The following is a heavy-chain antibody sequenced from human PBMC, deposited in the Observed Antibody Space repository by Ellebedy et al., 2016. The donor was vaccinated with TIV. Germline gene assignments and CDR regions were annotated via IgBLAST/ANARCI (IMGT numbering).Heavy chain of an antibody. Sequence: GGSLRLXXAASGFTFSSYGMHWVRQAPGKGLEWVADIWADGSKKELADSVKGRFTMSRDTVKNTVDLQMSSLRDEDTAVYYCARTVSTLIVGATIPDYWGQGTLVTVSS. J-gene: IGHJ4*02. CDR1: GFTFSSYG. CDR3: ARTVSTLIVGATIPDY. D-gene: IGHD1-26*01. V-gene: IGHV3-33*08. CDR2: IWADGSKK.